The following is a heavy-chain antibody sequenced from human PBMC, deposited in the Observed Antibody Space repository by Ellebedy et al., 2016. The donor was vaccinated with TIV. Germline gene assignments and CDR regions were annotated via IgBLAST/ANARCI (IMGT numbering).Heavy chain of an antibody. V-gene: IGHV3-30-3*01. J-gene: IGHJ3*02. Sequence: GASLKISXAVSGFSFRTYAMHWVRQAPGKGLEWVAVISYDGSNKYYADSVKGRFTISRDKAKNSLYLQMNSLRAEDTAVYYCAAAAGAGDDAFDIWGQGTMVTVSS. CDR1: GFSFRTYA. D-gene: IGHD6-13*01. CDR2: ISYDGSNK. CDR3: AAAAGAGDDAFDI.